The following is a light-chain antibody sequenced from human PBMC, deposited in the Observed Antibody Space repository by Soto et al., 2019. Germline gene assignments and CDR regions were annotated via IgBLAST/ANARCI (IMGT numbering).Light chain of an antibody. CDR1: SSDVGGYNY. CDR3: SSYAGSNNVV. J-gene: IGLJ2*01. Sequence: QSVLTQPPSASGSPGQSVTISCTGTSSDVGGYNYVSWYQQHPDKAPKLMIYDVSKRPSGVPDRFSGSKSGNTASLTVSGLQAEDEADYYCSSYAGSNNVVFGGGTKVTVL. CDR2: DVS. V-gene: IGLV2-8*01.